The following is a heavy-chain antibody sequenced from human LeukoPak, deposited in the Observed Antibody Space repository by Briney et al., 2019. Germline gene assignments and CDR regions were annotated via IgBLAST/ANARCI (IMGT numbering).Heavy chain of an antibody. CDR1: GFTFRDYA. CDR2: ISGGGDST. V-gene: IGHV3-23*01. J-gene: IGHJ4*02. CDR3: ARDPNYDFWSGYPEY. Sequence: GGSLRLSCAASGFTFRDYAMSWVRQAPGKGLEWVSTISGGGDSTYYADSVKGRFTISRDNSKNTLYVQMNSLRAKDTATYYCARDPNYDFWSGYPEYWGQGTLVTVSS. D-gene: IGHD3-3*01.